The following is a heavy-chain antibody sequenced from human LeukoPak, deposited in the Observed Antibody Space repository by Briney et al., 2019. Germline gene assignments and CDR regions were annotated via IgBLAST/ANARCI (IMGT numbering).Heavy chain of an antibody. CDR3: ATAARGGMVGATYYFEY. CDR1: GYSISSGYF. D-gene: IGHD1-26*01. CDR2: IYHSGST. Sequence: SETLSLTCTVSGYSISSGYFWGWIRQPPGKGLEWIGTIYHSGSTYYNAPLESRVTISVDTSKNQFSLKLSSVTAADTAVYYCATAARGGMVGATYYFEYWGQGALVTVSS. V-gene: IGHV4-38-2*02. J-gene: IGHJ4*02.